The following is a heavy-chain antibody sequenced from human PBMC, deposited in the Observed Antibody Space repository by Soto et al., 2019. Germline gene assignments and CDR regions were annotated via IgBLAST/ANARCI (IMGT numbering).Heavy chain of an antibody. CDR1: GFSLSTTGVG. CDR2: IYWDDDK. Sequence: QITLKESGPTLVKPTQTLTLTCTFSGFSLSTTGVGVAWIRQPPGKALEWLALIYWDDDKRYSPSLKSRLTITKETSRNPVVLTMTNMDPVDTATYYCAHRQRGDYSRSWYGVYFDSWGQGTLVTVSS. J-gene: IGHJ4*02. CDR3: AHRQRGDYSRSWYGVYFDS. V-gene: IGHV2-5*02. D-gene: IGHD6-13*01.